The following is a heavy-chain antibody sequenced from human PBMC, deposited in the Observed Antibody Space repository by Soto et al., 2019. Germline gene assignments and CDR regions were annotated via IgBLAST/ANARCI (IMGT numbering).Heavy chain of an antibody. CDR1: GGSISSDHYH. CDR2: IHYSGSV. J-gene: IGHJ3*02. V-gene: IGHV4-30-4*01. Sequence: SSETLSLTCTVSGGSISSDHYHWTWIRQTPGKGLEWIGYIHYSGSVYYNPSLQSRVTMSVDTSKNSLYLQMNSLRAEDTAVYYCARRFVTIFGVVHRFAFDIWGQGTMVTVSS. CDR3: ARRFVTIFGVVHRFAFDI. D-gene: IGHD3-3*01.